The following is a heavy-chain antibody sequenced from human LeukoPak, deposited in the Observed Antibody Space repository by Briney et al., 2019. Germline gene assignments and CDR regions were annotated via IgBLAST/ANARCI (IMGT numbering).Heavy chain of an antibody. D-gene: IGHD2-2*01. J-gene: IGHJ6*02. Sequence: SETLSLTCTVSGGSISSGDYYWSWIRQPPGKGLEWIGYIYYSGSTYYNPSLKSRVTISVDTSKNQFSLRLSSVTAADTAVYYCARDRCSSTSCYVRNYYYYGMDVWGQGTTDTVSS. CDR1: GGSISSGDYY. V-gene: IGHV4-30-4*01. CDR3: ARDRCSSTSCYVRNYYYYGMDV. CDR2: IYYSGST.